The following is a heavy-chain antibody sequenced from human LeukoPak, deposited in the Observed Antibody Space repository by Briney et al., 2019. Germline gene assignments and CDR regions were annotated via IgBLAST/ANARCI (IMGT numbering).Heavy chain of an antibody. V-gene: IGHV3-74*01. D-gene: IGHD3-22*01. CDR1: GFTFSHYW. J-gene: IGHJ4*02. Sequence: GGSLRLSCGASGFTFSHYWMHWVRQAPGKGLVWVSRTNTDGSSTSYVDSVKGRFTISRDNANNTMYLQMNSLRAEDTAMYYCVPTDSSGLDWGQGTLVTVSS. CDR3: VPTDSSGLD. CDR2: TNTDGSST.